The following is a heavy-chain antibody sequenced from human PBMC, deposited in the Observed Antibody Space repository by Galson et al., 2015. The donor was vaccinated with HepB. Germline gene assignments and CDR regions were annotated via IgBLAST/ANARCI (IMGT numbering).Heavy chain of an antibody. J-gene: IGHJ4*02. CDR3: AREIQRGYYFDY. Sequence: SLRLSCAASGFTFSSYEMNWVRQAPGKGLEWVSYISSSGSTIYYADSVKGRFTISRDNAKNSLYLQMNSLRAEDTAVYYCAREIQRGYYFDYWGQGTLVTVSS. V-gene: IGHV3-48*03. CDR1: GFTFSSYE. CDR2: ISSSGSTI. D-gene: IGHD1-1*01.